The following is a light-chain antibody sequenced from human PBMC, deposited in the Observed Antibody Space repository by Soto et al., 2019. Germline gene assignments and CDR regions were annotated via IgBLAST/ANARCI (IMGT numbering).Light chain of an antibody. CDR3: TSYTSSSTYV. V-gene: IGLV2-14*03. CDR1: SSDVGGYNY. CDR2: DVS. J-gene: IGLJ1*01. Sequence: QSALTQPASVSGSPGQSITISCTGTSSDVGGYNYASWYQQHPGKAPKLIIHDVSNRPSGVSNRFSGSKSGNMASLTISGLQAEDEADYYCTSYTSSSTYVFGTGTKVTVL.